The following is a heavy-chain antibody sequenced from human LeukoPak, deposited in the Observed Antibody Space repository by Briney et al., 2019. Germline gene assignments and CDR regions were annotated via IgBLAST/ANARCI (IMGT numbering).Heavy chain of an antibody. V-gene: IGHV1-2*02. D-gene: IGHD3-3*01. Sequence: GASVKVSCKASGYIFTGYYMHWVRQARARGREGMGWINPNCGGTNYAQKFQDRLTITRDTPINTPYVAEQRLRSGDAAVYYCARDNGRAFCVFWGGSPYNWFGPWGERTLVTVSS. CDR1: GYIFTGYY. J-gene: IGHJ5*02. CDR2: INPNCGGT. CDR3: ARDNGRAFCVFWGGSPYNWFGP.